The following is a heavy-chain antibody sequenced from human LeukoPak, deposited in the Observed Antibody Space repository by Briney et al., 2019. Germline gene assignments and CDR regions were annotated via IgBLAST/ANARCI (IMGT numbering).Heavy chain of an antibody. CDR3: ARVVGMVYAYNWFDP. Sequence: GASVKVSCKASGYNFISYGISWVRQAPGQGLEWMGWISAYNGNTNYAQSLQGRVTMTTDTSTSTAYMDLRSLRSDDTAVYYCARVVGMVYAYNWFDPWGQGTLVTVSS. D-gene: IGHD2-8*01. CDR1: GYNFISYG. V-gene: IGHV1-18*01. J-gene: IGHJ5*02. CDR2: ISAYNGNT.